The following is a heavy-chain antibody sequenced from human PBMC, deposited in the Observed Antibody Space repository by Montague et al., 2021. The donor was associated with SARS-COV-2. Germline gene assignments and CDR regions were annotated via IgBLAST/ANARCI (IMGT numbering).Heavy chain of an antibody. CDR2: ISLSGGST. D-gene: IGHD2-15*01. Sequence: SLRLSCAASGFTLSTFAMSWVRQAPGKGLEWVSAISLSGGSTYYXDSVKGRFTISRDNSKNTLFLQMNSLRAEDTAVYYCAKGGVVVVAATDLDYWGQGTLVTVSS. CDR3: AKGGVVVVAATDLDY. J-gene: IGHJ4*02. V-gene: IGHV3-23*01. CDR1: GFTLSTFA.